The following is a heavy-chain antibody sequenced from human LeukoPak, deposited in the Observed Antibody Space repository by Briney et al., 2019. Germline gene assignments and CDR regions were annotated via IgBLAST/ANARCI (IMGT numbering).Heavy chain of an antibody. CDR1: GYTFTNYW. V-gene: IGHV5-51*01. CDR2: IYPGDSDT. Sequence: PGESLKISCKGSGYTFTNYWIGWVRQMPGKGLEWMGIIYPGDSDTRYSPSFQGHVTISADKSISTAYLQWSSLKASDTAMYYCARHRPPSGTYNAAFDYWGQGALVTVSS. J-gene: IGHJ4*02. CDR3: ARHRPPSGTYNAAFDY. D-gene: IGHD1-26*01.